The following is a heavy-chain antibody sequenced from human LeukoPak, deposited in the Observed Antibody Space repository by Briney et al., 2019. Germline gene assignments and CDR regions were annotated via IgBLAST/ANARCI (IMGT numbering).Heavy chain of an antibody. CDR1: GGSISSYY. Sequence: PSETLSLTCTVSGGSISSYYWSWIRQPPGKGLEWIGYIYYSGSTNYNPSLKSRVTISVDTSKNQFSLKLSSVTAADTAVYYCARVHPSLYYYDSSGYIDYWGQGTLVTVSS. CDR2: IYYSGST. CDR3: ARVHPSLYYYDSSGYIDY. D-gene: IGHD3-22*01. J-gene: IGHJ4*02. V-gene: IGHV4-59*01.